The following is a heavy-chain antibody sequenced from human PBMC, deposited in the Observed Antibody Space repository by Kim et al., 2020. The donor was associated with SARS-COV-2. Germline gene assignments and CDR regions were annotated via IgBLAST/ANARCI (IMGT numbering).Heavy chain of an antibody. CDR1: GFSVSSNY. CDR2: VQMGGDT. D-gene: IGHD5-12*01. V-gene: IGHV3-53*01. Sequence: GGSLRLSCAASGFSVSSNYMNWVRQAPGKGLEWVSAVQMGGDTHYADSVRGRFTISRDKSKNTLNRQLKTLRAEDTAMYYCARADVAIFLGSGSSEAF. J-gene: IGHJ3*01. CDR3: ARADVAIFLGSGSSEAF.